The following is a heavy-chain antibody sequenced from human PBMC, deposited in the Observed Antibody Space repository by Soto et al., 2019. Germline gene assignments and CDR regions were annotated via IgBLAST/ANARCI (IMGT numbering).Heavy chain of an antibody. CDR3: ARDGISSGSYLDY. CDR2: IYYSGST. D-gene: IGHD1-26*01. V-gene: IGHV4-61*01. Sequence: SETLSLTXTVSGGSVSSGSYYWSWIRQPPGKGLEWIGYIYYSGSTNYNPSLKSRVTISVDTSKNQFSLKLTSVTAADTAVYYCARDGISSGSYLDYWGQGSLVTVSS. CDR1: GGSVSSGSYY. J-gene: IGHJ4*02.